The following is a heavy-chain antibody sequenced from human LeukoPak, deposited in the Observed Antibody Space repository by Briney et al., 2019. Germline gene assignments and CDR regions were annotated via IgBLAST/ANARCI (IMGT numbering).Heavy chain of an antibody. J-gene: IGHJ4*02. CDR1: GFTFSGYA. Sequence: GGSLRLSCAASGFTFSGYAMHWVRQAPGKGLEFVSAISSNGGSTYYANSVKGRFTISRDNSRNTLYLQMGSLRVEDMAVYYCARDWGAAVAGSTVDYWGQGTLVTVSS. D-gene: IGHD6-19*01. CDR3: ARDWGAAVAGSTVDY. CDR2: ISSNGGST. V-gene: IGHV3-64*01.